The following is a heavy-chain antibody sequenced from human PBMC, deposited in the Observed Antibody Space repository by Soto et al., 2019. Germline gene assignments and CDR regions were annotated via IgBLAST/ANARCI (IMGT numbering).Heavy chain of an antibody. CDR2: ISSSSSYI. CDR3: ARAFNLLPVPDAFDI. CDR1: GFTFSSYS. Sequence: LRLSCAASGFTFSSYSMNWVRQAPGKGLEWVSSISSSSSYIYYADSVKGRFTISRDNAKNSLYLQMNSLRAEDTAVYYCARAFNLLPVPDAFDIWGQGTMVTVSS. J-gene: IGHJ3*02. V-gene: IGHV3-21*01.